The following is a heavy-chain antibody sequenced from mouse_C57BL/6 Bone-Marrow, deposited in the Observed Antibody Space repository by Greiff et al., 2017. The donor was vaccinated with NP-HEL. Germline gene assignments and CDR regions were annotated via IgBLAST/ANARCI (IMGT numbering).Heavy chain of an antibody. V-gene: IGHV1-55*01. CDR2: IYPGSGST. Sequence: QVHVKQPGAELVKPGASVKMSCKASGYTFTSYWITWVKQRPGQGLEWIGDIYPGSGSTNYNEKFKSKATLTVDTSSSTAYMQLSSLTSEDSAVYYCARWVTTVVPWYFDVWGTGTTVTVSS. CDR1: GYTFTSYW. D-gene: IGHD1-1*01. J-gene: IGHJ1*03. CDR3: ARWVTTVVPWYFDV.